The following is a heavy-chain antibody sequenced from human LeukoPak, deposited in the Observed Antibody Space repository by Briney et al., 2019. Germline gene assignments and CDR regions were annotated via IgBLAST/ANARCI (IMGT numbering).Heavy chain of an antibody. CDR1: GGSISSYY. CDR2: IYYSGST. CDR3: ARDAVVVVAATGDAFDI. V-gene: IGHV4-59*12. D-gene: IGHD2-15*01. Sequence: SETLSLTCTVSGGSISSYYWSWIRQPPGKGLEWIGYIYYSGSTNYNPSLKSRVTISVDTSKNQFSLKLSSVTAADTAVYYCARDAVVVVAATGDAFDIWGQGTMVTVSS. J-gene: IGHJ3*02.